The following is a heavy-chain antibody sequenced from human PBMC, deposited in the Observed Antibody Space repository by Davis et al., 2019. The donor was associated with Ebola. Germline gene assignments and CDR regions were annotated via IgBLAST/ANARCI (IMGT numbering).Heavy chain of an antibody. CDR1: GYTFTGYY. Sequence: ASVKVSCKASGYTFTGYYMHWVRQAPGQGLEWMGWINPNSGGTNYAQKFQGWVTMTRDTSISTAYMELSRLRSDDTAVYYCARGGWLQPFAYFDYWGQGTLVTVSS. D-gene: IGHD5-24*01. J-gene: IGHJ4*02. CDR2: INPNSGGT. V-gene: IGHV1-2*04. CDR3: ARGGWLQPFAYFDY.